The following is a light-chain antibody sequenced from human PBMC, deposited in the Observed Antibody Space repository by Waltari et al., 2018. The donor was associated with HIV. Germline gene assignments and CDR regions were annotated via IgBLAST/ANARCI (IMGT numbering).Light chain of an antibody. CDR1: SSEINVYKY. V-gene: IGLV2-14*03. Sequence: QSTLTQPASVSGSPEQSVTNYCTGISSEINVYKYLPWYQQHPGKAPKLLIYDVSNRPSGVSHRFSGSKSANTASLTISGLQAEDEADYYCSSYTTTSTLYVFGTGTKVTV. CDR2: DVS. J-gene: IGLJ1*01. CDR3: SSYTTTSTLYV.